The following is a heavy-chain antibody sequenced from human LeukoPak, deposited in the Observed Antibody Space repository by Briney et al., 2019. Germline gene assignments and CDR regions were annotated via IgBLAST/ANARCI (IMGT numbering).Heavy chain of an antibody. CDR1: GFTFSDYY. J-gene: IGHJ4*02. Sequence: WGSLRLSCAASGFTFSDYYMSWIRQGQGKGLELVSYSSSSGRTIYYADSVKGRFNNSRDNDKNSLYLQMNSLRAEDTAVYYCARVPDMAGSGSYPEYYFDYWGQGTLVTVSS. CDR3: ARVPDMAGSGSYPEYYFDY. D-gene: IGHD3-10*01. V-gene: IGHV3-11*04. CDR2: SSSSGRTI.